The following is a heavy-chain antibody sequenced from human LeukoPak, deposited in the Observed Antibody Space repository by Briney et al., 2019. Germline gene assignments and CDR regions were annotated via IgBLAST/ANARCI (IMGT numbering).Heavy chain of an antibody. Sequence: SETLSLTCTVSGGSIIGYYWSWIRQPPGKGLEWIGYIYYSGSTNYNPSLKSRLTISVDTSKNQFSLKLSSVTAADTAVYYCARPSTGYSSGWYWYFDLWGRGTLVTVSS. V-gene: IGHV4-59*01. J-gene: IGHJ2*01. D-gene: IGHD6-19*01. CDR3: ARPSTGYSSGWYWYFDL. CDR1: GGSIIGYY. CDR2: IYYSGST.